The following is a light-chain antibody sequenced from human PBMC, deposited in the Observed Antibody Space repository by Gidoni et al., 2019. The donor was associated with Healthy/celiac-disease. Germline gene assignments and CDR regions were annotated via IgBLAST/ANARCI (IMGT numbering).Light chain of an antibody. CDR3: KQYRT. Sequence: DIQMTQSPSTLSASVGDRVTITCRASQSISSWLAWYQQKPGKAPKLLIYDASSLESGVPSRFSGSGSGTEFTITISSLQPDDFATYYCKQYRTFGQGTKVEIK. J-gene: IGKJ1*01. CDR1: QSISSW. CDR2: DAS. V-gene: IGKV1-5*01.